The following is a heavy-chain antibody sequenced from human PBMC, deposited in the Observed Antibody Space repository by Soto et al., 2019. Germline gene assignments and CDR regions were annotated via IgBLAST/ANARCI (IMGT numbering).Heavy chain of an antibody. D-gene: IGHD3-22*01. CDR3: ARGGIHYYDSSGHAFDY. Sequence: QVQLVQSGAEVKKPGSSVKVSCKASGGTFDIYGFNWARQAPGQGLEWMGTLIPILGTADYAQKFEGRVSITADKSTSTASMVLRRLTSEDTAMYYCARGGIHYYDSSGHAFDYWGQGTLITVSS. CDR2: LIPILGTA. CDR1: GGTFDIYG. J-gene: IGHJ4*02. V-gene: IGHV1-69*06.